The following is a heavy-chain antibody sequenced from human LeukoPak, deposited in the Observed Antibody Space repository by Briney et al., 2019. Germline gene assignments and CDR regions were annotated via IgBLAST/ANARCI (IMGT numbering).Heavy chain of an antibody. CDR2: ISGSGGST. V-gene: IGHV3-23*01. CDR1: GFTFSSYA. D-gene: IGHD4-11*01. J-gene: IGHJ3*02. Sequence: GGSLRLSCAASGFTFSSYAMSWVRQAPGKGLEWVSAISGSGGSTYYADSVKGRFTISRDNSKNTLYLQMNSLRAEDTAVYYCAKDSSTVIGNGWDSAFDIWSQGTMVTVSS. CDR3: AKDSSTVIGNGWDSAFDI.